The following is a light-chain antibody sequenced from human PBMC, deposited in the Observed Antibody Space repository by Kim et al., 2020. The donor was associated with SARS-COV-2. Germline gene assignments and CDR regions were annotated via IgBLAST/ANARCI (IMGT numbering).Light chain of an antibody. J-gene: IGKJ4*01. CDR2: AAS. CDR1: QSISNW. CDR3: QQYSGSSPP. Sequence: ASVGDGVTIPCRASQSISNWLAWYQQKPGEAPTLLIYAASSLESGVPSRFSGSGSGTEFTLTINNLQPDDFATYFCQQYSGSSPPFGGGTKVDIK. V-gene: IGKV1-5*03.